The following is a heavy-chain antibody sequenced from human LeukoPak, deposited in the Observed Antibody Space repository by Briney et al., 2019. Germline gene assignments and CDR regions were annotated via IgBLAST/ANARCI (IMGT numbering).Heavy chain of an antibody. CDR2: IRYDGSNK. Sequence: PGGSLRLSCAASGFTFSSYGMHWVRQAPGKGLEWVAFIRYDGSNKYYADSVKGRFTISRDNSKNTLYLQMKSLRAEDTAVYYCAKGGAYEPQSYYYYLDVWGKGTTVPISS. CDR1: GFTFSSYG. D-gene: IGHD5-12*01. CDR3: AKGGAYEPQSYYYYLDV. V-gene: IGHV3-30*02. J-gene: IGHJ6*03.